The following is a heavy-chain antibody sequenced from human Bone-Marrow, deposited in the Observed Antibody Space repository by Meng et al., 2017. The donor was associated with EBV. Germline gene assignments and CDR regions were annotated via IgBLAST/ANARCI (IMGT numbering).Heavy chain of an antibody. CDR1: CLRQRWHLP. J-gene: IGHJ4*02. V-gene: IGHV4-61*01. D-gene: IGHD3-10*01. CDR2: IYDGGTT. Sequence: QESGPRTGEASGAPVPHRHCLWCLRQRWHLPLELDRQPPGKELEWIGYIYDGGTTIYNPSLKSRVTILVDASKNQFSLKLSSVTTADTAVYYCAKSRSSTPGVVDYWGQGTLVTVSS. CDR3: AKSRSSTPGVVDY.